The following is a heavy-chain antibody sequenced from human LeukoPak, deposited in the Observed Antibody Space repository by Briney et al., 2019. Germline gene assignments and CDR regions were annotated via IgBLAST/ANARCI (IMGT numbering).Heavy chain of an antibody. D-gene: IGHD2-15*01. CDR1: GFTFSTYG. CDR3: AKASTSLLVVVAANWFDP. CDR2: VSPSGDIT. V-gene: IGHV3-23*01. Sequence: GGSLRLSCAASGFTFSTYGMNWVRQAPGKGLEWVSGVSPSGDITYYADSVMGRFSISRDNPKSTVSLQMSSLRAEDTAVYYCAKASTSLLVVVAANWFDPWGQGTLVTVSS. J-gene: IGHJ5*02.